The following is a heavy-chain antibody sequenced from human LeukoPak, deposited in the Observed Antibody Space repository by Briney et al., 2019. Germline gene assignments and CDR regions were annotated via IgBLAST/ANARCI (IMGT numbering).Heavy chain of an antibody. Sequence: GRSLRLSCAASGFTFDDYAMHWVRQAPGKGLEWVSGINWNSSSIGYADSVKGRFTISRDNAKNSPYLQMNSLRGEDSALYYCAEGYSSLVSHSSFYYWGQGTLVTVSS. CDR1: GFTFDDYA. CDR3: AEGYSSLVSHSSFYY. CDR2: INWNSSSI. D-gene: IGHD2-21*01. J-gene: IGHJ4*02. V-gene: IGHV3-9*01.